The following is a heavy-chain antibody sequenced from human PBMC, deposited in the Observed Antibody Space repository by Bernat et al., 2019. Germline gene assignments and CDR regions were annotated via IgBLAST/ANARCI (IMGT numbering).Heavy chain of an antibody. CDR3: AKDTYSSSCYGAPSRGEYYFDY. V-gene: IGHV3-23*01. J-gene: IGHJ4*02. CDR2: ISGSGGST. D-gene: IGHD6-13*01. Sequence: EVQLLESGGGSVQPGGSLRLSCAASVFTFSSYAMRWVRQAPGKGLEWVSAISGSGGSTYYADSVKGRFTISRDNSKNTLYLQMNSLRAEDTAVYYCAKDTYSSSCYGAPSRGEYYFDYWGQGTLVTVSS. CDR1: VFTFSSYA.